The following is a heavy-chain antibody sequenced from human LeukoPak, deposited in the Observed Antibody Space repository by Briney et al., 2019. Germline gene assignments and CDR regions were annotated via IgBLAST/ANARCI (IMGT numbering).Heavy chain of an antibody. CDR3: SRDRKGSRSTVVVVAATHGY. CDR1: GYTFTSYG. J-gene: IGHJ4*02. CDR2: ISAYNGDT. V-gene: IGHV1-18*01. Sequence: ASVKLSCKASGYTFTSYGMRWVPQAPGQGLEWIGWISAYNGDTKYAQKLQGRVTITTDTHTSKAYMELRSLRSGDTAVCYCSRDRKGSRSTVVVVAATHGYWGQGTLVTVSS. D-gene: IGHD2-15*01.